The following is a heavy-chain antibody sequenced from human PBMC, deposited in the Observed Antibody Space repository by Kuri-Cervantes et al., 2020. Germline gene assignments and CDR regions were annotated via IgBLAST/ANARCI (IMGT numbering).Heavy chain of an antibody. Sequence: ESLKISCAVYGGSFSGYYWSWIRQPPGKGLEWIGEINHSGSTNYNPSLKSRVTISVDTSKNQFSLKLSSVTAADTAVYYCASSAEQWLVHRDAFDIWGQGTMVTVSS. CDR1: GGSFSGYY. J-gene: IGHJ3*02. V-gene: IGHV4-34*01. CDR2: INHSGST. CDR3: ASSAEQWLVHRDAFDI. D-gene: IGHD6-19*01.